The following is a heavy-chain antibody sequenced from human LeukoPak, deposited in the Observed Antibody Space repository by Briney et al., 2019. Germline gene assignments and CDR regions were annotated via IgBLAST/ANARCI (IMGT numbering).Heavy chain of an antibody. V-gene: IGHV5-51*01. D-gene: IGHD3-10*01. Sequence: PGESLKISYKGSGXSFTSYCIGWVRQMPGKGLEWMGIIYPGDSDTRYSPSFQGQVTISADKSISTAYLQWSSLKASDTAMYYCARSTMVRGVISLFDYWGQGSLVTVSS. CDR2: IYPGDSDT. J-gene: IGHJ4*02. CDR1: GXSFTSYC. CDR3: ARSTMVRGVISLFDY.